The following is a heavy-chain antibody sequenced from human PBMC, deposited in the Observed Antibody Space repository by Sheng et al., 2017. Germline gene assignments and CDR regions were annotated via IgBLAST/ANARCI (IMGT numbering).Heavy chain of an antibody. V-gene: IGHV3-21*01. CDR1: GFTFSSYS. CDR3: ARDRDYYGSGSYYNTIDY. CDR2: ISSSSSYI. D-gene: IGHD3-10*01. Sequence: EVQLVESGGGLVKPGGSLRLSCAASGFTFSSYSMNWVRQAPGKGLEWVSSISSSSSYIYYADSVKGRFTISRDNAKNSLSLQMNSLRAEDTAVYYCARDRDYYGSGSYYNTIDYWGQGTLVTVSS. J-gene: IGHJ4*02.